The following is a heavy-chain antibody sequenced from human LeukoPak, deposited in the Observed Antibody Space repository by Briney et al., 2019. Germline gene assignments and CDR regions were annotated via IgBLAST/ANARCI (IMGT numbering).Heavy chain of an antibody. J-gene: IGHJ4*02. CDR1: GFTFYDYA. Sequence: GGSLRLSCAASGFTFYDYAMHWVRQAPGKGLEWVSLISGNGGNTYYADSVKGRFTISRDNSKNSLSLQMNSLRTEDTALYYCAKDISNWNSRHFDYWGQGTLVTVSS. V-gene: IGHV3-43*02. CDR3: AKDISNWNSRHFDY. D-gene: IGHD1-7*01. CDR2: ISGNGGNT.